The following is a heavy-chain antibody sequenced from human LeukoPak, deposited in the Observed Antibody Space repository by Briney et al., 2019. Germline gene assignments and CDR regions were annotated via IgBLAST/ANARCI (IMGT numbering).Heavy chain of an antibody. CDR2: ISSNGGST. CDR1: GFTFSSYA. Sequence: GGSLRLSCSASGFTFSSYAMHWVRQAPGKGLEYVSAISSNGGSTYYADSVKGRFTISRDNSKNTLYLQMNSLRAEDTAVYYCAKGPGQWLVPGAFDYWGQGTLVTVSS. CDR3: AKGPGQWLVPGAFDY. V-gene: IGHV3-64*04. D-gene: IGHD6-19*01. J-gene: IGHJ4*02.